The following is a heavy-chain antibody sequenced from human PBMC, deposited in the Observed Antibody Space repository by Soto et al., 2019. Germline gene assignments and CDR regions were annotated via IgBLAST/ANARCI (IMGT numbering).Heavy chain of an antibody. V-gene: IGHV1-18*01. CDR1: GYTFTSYG. D-gene: IGHD2-2*01. CDR3: ARGRNPSRKGYCSSTSCYGAFDI. CDR2: ISAYNGNT. J-gene: IGHJ3*02. Sequence: QVQLVQSGAEVKKPGASVKVSCKASGYTFTSYGISWVRQAPGQGLEWMGWISAYNGNTNYAQKLQGRVTMTTDTSTSTXXMXLXTLRSDDTAVYYCARGRNPSRKGYCSSTSCYGAFDIWGQGTMVTVSS.